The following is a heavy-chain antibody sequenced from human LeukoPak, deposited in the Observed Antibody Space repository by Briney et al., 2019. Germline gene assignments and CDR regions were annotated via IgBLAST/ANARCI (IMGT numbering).Heavy chain of an antibody. Sequence: PSETLSLTCTVSGGSISSSSYYWGWLRQPPGKGLEWIGSIYYSGNTYYNPSLKSRVTMSVDTSKNHFSLKLSSVTAADTAVYYCARHGYCSGGSCYSGWFDPWGQGTLVTASS. CDR2: IYYSGNT. CDR1: GGSISSSSYY. J-gene: IGHJ5*02. V-gene: IGHV4-39*01. CDR3: ARHGYCSGGSCYSGWFDP. D-gene: IGHD2-15*01.